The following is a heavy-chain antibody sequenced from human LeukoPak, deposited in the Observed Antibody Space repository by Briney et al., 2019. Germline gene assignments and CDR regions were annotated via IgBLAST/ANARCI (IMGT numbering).Heavy chain of an antibody. CDR2: IYYSGST. V-gene: IGHV4-59*01. J-gene: IGHJ4*02. D-gene: IGHD3-10*01. CDR1: GGSISSYY. CDR3: AREDYGSGSYSFDC. Sequence: PSETLSLTCTVSGGSISSYYWSWIRQPPGKGLEWIGYIYYSGSTNYNPSLKSRVTISVDTSKNQFSLKLSSVTAADTAVYYCAREDYGSGSYSFDCWGQGTLVTVSS.